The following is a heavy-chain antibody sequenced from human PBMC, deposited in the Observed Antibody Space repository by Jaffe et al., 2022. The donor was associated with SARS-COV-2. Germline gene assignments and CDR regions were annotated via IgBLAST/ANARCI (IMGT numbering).Heavy chain of an antibody. CDR2: IYYSGST. CDR1: GGSISSSSYY. J-gene: IGHJ3*02. CDR3: ARELPIYAFDI. V-gene: IGHV4-39*01. Sequence: QLQLQESGPGLVKPSETLSLTCTVSGGSISSSSYYWGWIRQPPGKGLEWIGSIYYSGSTYYNPSLKSRVTISVDTSKNQFSLKLSSVTAADTAVYYCARELPIYAFDIWGQGTMVTVSS. D-gene: IGHD2-21*01.